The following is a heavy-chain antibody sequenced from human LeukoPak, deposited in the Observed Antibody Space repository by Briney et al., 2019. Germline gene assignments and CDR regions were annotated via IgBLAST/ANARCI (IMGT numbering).Heavy chain of an antibody. V-gene: IGHV4-59*01. J-gene: IGHJ5*01. Sequence: PSETLSLTCNVSGGSISGNYWSWIRQPPGKGLEWLGYIYYLGTTKYSPSLKSRVTFSLDMSKNEISLKLTSVTAADTAMYYCARSNDVWKDIGRFDSWGPGTLVVVSS. CDR2: IYYLGTT. D-gene: IGHD2-15*01. CDR3: ARSNDVWKDIGRFDS. CDR1: GGSISGNY.